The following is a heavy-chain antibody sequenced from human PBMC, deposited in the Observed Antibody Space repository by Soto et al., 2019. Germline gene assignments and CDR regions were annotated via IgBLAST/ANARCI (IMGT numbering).Heavy chain of an antibody. CDR2: ISYSGST. CDR1: GASVSSGNYY. CDR3: ARGSGSYYAY. D-gene: IGHD1-26*01. J-gene: IGHJ4*02. V-gene: IGHV4-61*01. Sequence: QVQLQESGPGLVKPSETLSLTCTVSGASVSSGNYYWSWIRQPPGKGLECIGYISYSGSTNYNPPRKRRVTRSIDTSKNQFSLKLSSVTAADTAVYYCARGSGSYYAYWGQGTLVTVSS.